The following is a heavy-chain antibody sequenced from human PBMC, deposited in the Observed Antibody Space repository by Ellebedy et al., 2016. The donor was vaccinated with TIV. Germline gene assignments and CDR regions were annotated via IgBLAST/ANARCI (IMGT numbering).Heavy chain of an antibody. CDR1: GIPFNSYA. CDR3: ATDGGRWFDWDFQH. J-gene: IGHJ1*01. V-gene: IGHV3-30-3*01. Sequence: GESLKISCAASGIPFNSYAMHWVRQTPGKGLEWVAVISYDGSGRYADSVKGRFTISRDNSKNTVFLQMNSLRAEDTAVYCCATDGGRWFDWDFQHWGQGTLVIVSA. CDR2: ISYDGSGR. D-gene: IGHD3-9*01.